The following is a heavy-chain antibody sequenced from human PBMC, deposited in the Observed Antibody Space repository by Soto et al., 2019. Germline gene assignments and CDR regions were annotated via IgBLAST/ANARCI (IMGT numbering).Heavy chain of an antibody. V-gene: IGHV3-30*18. CDR1: GFTLTTYV. CDR2: MSYDGTKE. J-gene: IGHJ4*02. CDR3: AKEFGSTWIDH. Sequence: GSLRLSCAASGFTLTTYVMHWVRQAPGKGLEWVAAMSYDGTKEYYADSVKGRFTISRDSSRNTLFLQLNSLRAEDTAVYYCAKEFGSTWIDHWGEGTLVTVSS. D-gene: IGHD6-13*01.